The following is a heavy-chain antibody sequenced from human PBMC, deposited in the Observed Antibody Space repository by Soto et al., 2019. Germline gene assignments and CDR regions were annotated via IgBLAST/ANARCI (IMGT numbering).Heavy chain of an antibody. CDR1: EFSFSDYY. V-gene: IGHV3-11*01. CDR3: ARDLSPYSDYYDESSSETWFDP. J-gene: IGHJ5*02. D-gene: IGHD3-22*01. CDR2: ISKSGSII. Sequence: QVQLVESGGGLVQPGGSLRLSCAASEFSFSDYYMSWIRQPPGKGLEWVSYISKSGSIIHYADSVKGRFTISRDNAKNSLYLQMNSLRAEDTALYYCARDLSPYSDYYDESSSETWFDPWGQGTLVTVSS.